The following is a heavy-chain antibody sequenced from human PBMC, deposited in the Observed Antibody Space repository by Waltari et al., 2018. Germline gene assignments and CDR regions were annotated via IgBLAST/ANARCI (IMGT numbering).Heavy chain of an antibody. D-gene: IGHD3-22*01. V-gene: IGHV1-2*06. Sequence: QVQLVQSGAEVKKPGASVKVSCKASGYPFTGPYMPWVSTHPGQGLEWMGRINPNSGGTNYAQKFQGRVTMTRDTSISTAYMELSRLRSDDTAVYYCARSYYDSSGYPDAFDIWGQGTMVTVSS. J-gene: IGHJ3*02. CDR1: GYPFTGPY. CDR3: ARSYYDSSGYPDAFDI. CDR2: INPNSGGT.